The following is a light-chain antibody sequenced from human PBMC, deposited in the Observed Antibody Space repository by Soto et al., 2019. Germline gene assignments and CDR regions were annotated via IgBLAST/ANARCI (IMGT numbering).Light chain of an antibody. CDR3: QQYGSSPLT. CDR1: QSVSSF. V-gene: IGKV3-11*01. CDR2: DAS. Sequence: EIVLTQSPATLSLSPGERATLSCRASQSVSSFLAWYQHKPGQPPRLLIYDASNRATGIPARFSGSGSGTDFTLTISSLEPEDFAVYYCQQYGSSPLTFGGGTKVEIK. J-gene: IGKJ4*01.